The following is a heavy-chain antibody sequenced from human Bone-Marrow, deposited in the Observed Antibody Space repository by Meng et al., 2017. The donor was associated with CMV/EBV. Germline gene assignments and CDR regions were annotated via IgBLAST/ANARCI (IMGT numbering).Heavy chain of an antibody. CDR1: GFTFSSYG. V-gene: IGHV3-30*02. CDR2: IRYDGSNK. Sequence: GESLKISCAASGFTFSSYGMHWVRQAPGKGLEWVAFIRYDGSNKYYADSVKGRFTISRDNSKNALYLQMNSLRAEDTAVYYCAKSGQLKAGDYYDYWGQATLVTVSS. J-gene: IGHJ4*02. CDR3: AKSGQLKAGDYYDY. D-gene: IGHD5-18*01.